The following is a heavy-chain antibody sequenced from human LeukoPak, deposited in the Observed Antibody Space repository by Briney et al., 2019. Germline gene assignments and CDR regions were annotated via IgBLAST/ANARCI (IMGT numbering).Heavy chain of an antibody. J-gene: IGHJ6*02. D-gene: IGHD3-10*01. CDR3: AADRITGVRGAIITYNYYYYGMDV. CDR1: GFTFTSSA. V-gene: IGHV1-58*01. CDR2: IVVGSGNT. Sequence: SVKVSCKASGFTFTSSAVQWVRQARGQRLEWIGWIVVGSGNTNYAQKFQERVTITRDMSTSTAYMELSSLRSEDTAVYYCAADRITGVRGAIITYNYYYYGMDVWGQGTTVTVSS.